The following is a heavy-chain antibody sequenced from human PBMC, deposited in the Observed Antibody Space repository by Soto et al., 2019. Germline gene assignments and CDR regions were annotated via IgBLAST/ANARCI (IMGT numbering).Heavy chain of an antibody. Sequence: GSLRLSCAASGFTFSSYGMHWVRQAPGKGLEWVAVIWYDGGNKYYADSVKGRFTISRDNSENTLFLQMSSLRAEDTAVYYCARDRYSSGWYDLDYWGQGTLVTVSS. CDR3: ARDRYSSGWYDLDY. D-gene: IGHD6-19*01. J-gene: IGHJ4*02. CDR1: GFTFSSYG. CDR2: IWYDGGNK. V-gene: IGHV3-33*01.